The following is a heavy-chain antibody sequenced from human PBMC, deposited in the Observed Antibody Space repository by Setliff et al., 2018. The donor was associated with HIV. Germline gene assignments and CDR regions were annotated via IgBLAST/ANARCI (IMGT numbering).Heavy chain of an antibody. J-gene: IGHJ6*03. CDR2: IYPGDSDT. D-gene: IGHD6-13*01. CDR3: ARFPMYSSSWYFYYYYMDA. Sequence: PGESLKISCKGSGYSFTCYWIGWVRQVPGKGLEWMGIIYPGDSDTRYSPSFQGQVTISADKSISTAYLQWSSLKASDTAMYYCARFPMYSSSWYFYYYYMDAWGKGTTVTVSS. V-gene: IGHV5-51*01. CDR1: GYSFTCYW.